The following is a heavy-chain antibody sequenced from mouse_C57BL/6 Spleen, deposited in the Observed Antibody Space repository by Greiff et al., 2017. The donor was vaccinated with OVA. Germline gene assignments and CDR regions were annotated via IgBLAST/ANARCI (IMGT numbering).Heavy chain of an antibody. CDR1: GYTFTSYW. J-gene: IGHJ3*01. Sequence: VQLQQPGAELVKPGASVKLSCKASGYTFTSYWMQWVKQRPGQGLEWIGEIDPSDSYTNYNQKFKGKATLTVDTSSSTSYMQLSSLTSEDSAVYYCARSGYYSNYVWFAYWGQGTLVTVSA. CDR2: IDPSDSYT. CDR3: ARSGYYSNYVWFAY. D-gene: IGHD2-5*01. V-gene: IGHV1-50*01.